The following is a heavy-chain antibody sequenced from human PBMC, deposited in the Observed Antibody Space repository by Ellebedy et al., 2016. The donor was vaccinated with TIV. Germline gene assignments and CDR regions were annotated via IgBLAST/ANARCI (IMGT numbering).Heavy chain of an antibody. CDR1: GGSMSSGEYF. D-gene: IGHD5-12*01. CDR2: FDYSGST. J-gene: IGHJ4*02. Sequence: MPSETLSLTCSVSGGSMSSGEYFWSWVRQPPGKGLEWLGYFDYSGSTYYSPSLNSRVVISVDTSKNQFSLNLRSVTAADTAVYFCASTPFSAGSGYHPHDYWGQGILVTVSS. V-gene: IGHV4-30-4*01. CDR3: ASTPFSAGSGYHPHDY.